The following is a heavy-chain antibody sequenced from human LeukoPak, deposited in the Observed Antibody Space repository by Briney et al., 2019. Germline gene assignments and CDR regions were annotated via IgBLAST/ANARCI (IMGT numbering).Heavy chain of an antibody. J-gene: IGHJ3*02. CDR2: IKQDGSEK. CDR1: GFTFSSYW. Sequence: TGGSLRLSCAAAGFTFSSYWMSWVRQAPGRGLEWVANIKQDGSEKYYVDSVKGRFTISRDNDKNSLYLQMNSLRAEDTAVYYCAKGFAYYDFWSGYYSLAAFDIWGQGTMVTVSS. CDR3: AKGFAYYDFWSGYYSLAAFDI. V-gene: IGHV3-7*01. D-gene: IGHD3-3*01.